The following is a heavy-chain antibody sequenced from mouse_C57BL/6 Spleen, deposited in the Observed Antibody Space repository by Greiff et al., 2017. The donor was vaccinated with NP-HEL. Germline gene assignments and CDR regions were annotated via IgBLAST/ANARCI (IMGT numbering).Heavy chain of an antibody. V-gene: IGHV5-4*03. CDR3: ARSYGSSPYFDY. CDR1: GFTFSSYA. CDR2: ISDGGSYT. Sequence: EVKLMESGGGLVKPGGSLKLSCAASGFTFSSYAMSWVRQTPEKRLEWVATISDGGSYTYYPDNVKGRFTISRDNAKNNLYLQMSHLKSEDTAMYYCARSYGSSPYFDYWGQGTTLTVSS. J-gene: IGHJ2*01. D-gene: IGHD1-1*01.